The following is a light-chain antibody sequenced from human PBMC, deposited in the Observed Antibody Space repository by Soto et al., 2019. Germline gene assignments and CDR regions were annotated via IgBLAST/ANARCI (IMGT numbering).Light chain of an antibody. CDR1: QGIRND. J-gene: IGKJ1*01. CDR3: QQYNRPWT. V-gene: IGKV1-17*01. Sequence: DIQMTQSPSSLSASVGERVTMTCRASQGIRNDLGWYQQKPGKAPKLLIYDASSLESGVPSRFSGSGSGTEFTLTISSLQPDDFATYYCQQYNRPWTFGQGTKVDIK. CDR2: DAS.